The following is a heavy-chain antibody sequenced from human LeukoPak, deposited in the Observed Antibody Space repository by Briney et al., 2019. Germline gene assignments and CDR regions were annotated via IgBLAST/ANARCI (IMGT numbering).Heavy chain of an antibody. CDR1: GFTFSSYG. CDR3: AKAQLTMVRGVIIPPLDY. CDR2: ISYDGSNK. D-gene: IGHD3-10*01. J-gene: IGHJ4*02. Sequence: SGGSLRLSCAASGFTFSSYGMHWVRQAPGKGLEWVAVISYDGSNKYYADSVKGRFTISRDNSKNTLYLQMSSLRAEDTAVYYCAKAQLTMVRGVIIPPLDYWGQGTLVTVSS. V-gene: IGHV3-30*18.